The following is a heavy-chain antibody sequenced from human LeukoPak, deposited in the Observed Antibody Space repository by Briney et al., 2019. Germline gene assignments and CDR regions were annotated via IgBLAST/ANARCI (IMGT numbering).Heavy chain of an antibody. CDR1: GGSFSGYY. CDR2: INHSGST. Sequence: PSETLSLTCAVYGGSFSGYYWSWIRQPPGKGLEWIGEINHSGSTNYNPSPKSRVTISVDTSKNQFSLKLSSVTAADTAVYYCARGPRRGMATMRVCWFDPWGQGTLVTVSS. CDR3: ARGPRRGMATMRVCWFDP. J-gene: IGHJ5*02. V-gene: IGHV4-34*01. D-gene: IGHD5-24*01.